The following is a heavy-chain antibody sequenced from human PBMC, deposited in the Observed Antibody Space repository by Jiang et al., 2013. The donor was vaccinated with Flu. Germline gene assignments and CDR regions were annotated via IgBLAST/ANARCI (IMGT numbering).Heavy chain of an antibody. V-gene: IGHV1-3*01. CDR1: GYTFTSYA. Sequence: SGAEVKKPGASVKVSCKASGYTFTSYAIHWVRQAPGQRLEWMGWINAANGYTKYSQKFQGRVTITRDTSASTANMELSSLRSEDTAVYYCARGGGNYLRGFDQWGQGTLVTVSS. CDR3: ARGGGNYLRGFDQ. CDR2: INAANGYT. D-gene: IGHD1-26*01. J-gene: IGHJ4*02.